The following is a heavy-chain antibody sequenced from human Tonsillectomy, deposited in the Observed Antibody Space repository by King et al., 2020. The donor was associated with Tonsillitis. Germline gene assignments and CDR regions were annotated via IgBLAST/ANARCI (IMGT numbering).Heavy chain of an antibody. CDR2: IKQDGNEK. J-gene: IGHJ4*02. Sequence: DVQLVESGGGLVQPGGSLRLSCAASGFTFSSYWMSWVRQAPGKGLEWVANIKQDGNEKYYVDSVKGRFTISRDNAKKSLYLQMNSLRAEDTAMYYCARGLQPRLAVAVDHWGQGTLVTVSS. D-gene: IGHD6-19*01. V-gene: IGHV3-7*03. CDR3: ARGLQPRLAVAVDH. CDR1: GFTFSSYW.